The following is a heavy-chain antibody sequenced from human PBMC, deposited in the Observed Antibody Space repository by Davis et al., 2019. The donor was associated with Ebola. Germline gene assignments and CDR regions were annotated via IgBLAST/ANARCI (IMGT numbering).Heavy chain of an antibody. Sequence: GESLKISCAASGFTFSSYSMNWVRQAPGKGLEWVSSISSSSSYIYYADSVKGRFTISRDNAKNSLYLQMNSLRAEDTAVYYCAKDSPYSTLNGFDYWGQGTLVTVSS. D-gene: IGHD6-13*01. V-gene: IGHV3-21*04. CDR2: ISSSSSYI. J-gene: IGHJ4*02. CDR3: AKDSPYSTLNGFDY. CDR1: GFTFSSYS.